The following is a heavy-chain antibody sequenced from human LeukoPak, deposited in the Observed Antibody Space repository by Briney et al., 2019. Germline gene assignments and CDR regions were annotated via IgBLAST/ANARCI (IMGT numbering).Heavy chain of an antibody. CDR2: ISGSGGST. Sequence: GGSLRLSCAASGFTFSSYAMSWVRQAPGKGLEWVSAISGSGGSTYYADSVKGRFTISRDNSKNTLYPQMNSLRAEDTAVYYCAKGDLGAYDSSGPKGNYFDYWGQGTLVTVSS. CDR3: AKGDLGAYDSSGPKGNYFDY. V-gene: IGHV3-23*01. J-gene: IGHJ4*02. D-gene: IGHD3-22*01. CDR1: GFTFSSYA.